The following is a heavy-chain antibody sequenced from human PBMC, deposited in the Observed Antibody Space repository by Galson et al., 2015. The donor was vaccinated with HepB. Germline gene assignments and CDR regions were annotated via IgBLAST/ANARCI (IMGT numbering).Heavy chain of an antibody. V-gene: IGHV1-46*03. D-gene: IGHD3-10*01. CDR2: INPSGGST. CDR3: ARDRGGGVRGDYYYGMDV. Sequence: SVKVSCKASGYTFTSYYMHWVRQAPGQGLEWMGIINPSGGSTSYAQKFQGRVTMTRDTSTSTVYMELSSLRSEDTAVYYCARDRGGGVRGDYYYGMDVWGQGTTVTVSS. J-gene: IGHJ6*02. CDR1: GYTFTSYY.